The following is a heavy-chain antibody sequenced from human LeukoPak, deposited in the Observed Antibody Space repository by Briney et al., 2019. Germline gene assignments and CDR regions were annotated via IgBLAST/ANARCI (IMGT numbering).Heavy chain of an antibody. D-gene: IGHD4-17*01. Sequence: SETLSLTCTVSGGSISSYYWSWIRQPPGKGLEWIGYVYYSGSTNYNPSLKSRVTISVDTSKNQFSLKLSSVTAADTAVYYCARAAPYGDDYYYYYMDVWGKGTTVTVSS. J-gene: IGHJ6*03. CDR1: GGSISSYY. CDR2: VYYSGST. CDR3: ARAAPYGDDYYYYYMDV. V-gene: IGHV4-59*01.